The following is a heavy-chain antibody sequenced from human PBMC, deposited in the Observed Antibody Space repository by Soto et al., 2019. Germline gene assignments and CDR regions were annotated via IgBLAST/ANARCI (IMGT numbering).Heavy chain of an antibody. D-gene: IGHD3-10*01. J-gene: IGHJ4*02. V-gene: IGHV3-15*01. CDR1: GFTFSNAW. CDR2: IKSKTDGGTT. CDR3: TTGYYYGSGDYDY. Sequence: GGSLRLSCAASGFTFSNAWMSWVRQAPGKGLEWVGRIKSKTDGGTTDYAAPVKGRFTISRDDSKNTLYLQMNSLKTEDTAVYYCTTGYYYGSGDYDYWGQGTLVTVSS.